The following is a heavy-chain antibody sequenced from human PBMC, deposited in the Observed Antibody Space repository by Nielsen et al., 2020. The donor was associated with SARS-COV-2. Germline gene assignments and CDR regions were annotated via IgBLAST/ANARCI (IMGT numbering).Heavy chain of an antibody. D-gene: IGHD7-27*01. J-gene: IGHJ6*02. CDR2: IYYSGST. V-gene: IGHV4-38-2*02. Sequence: SETLSLTCNVSGFPISGGFYWGWIRQPPGKGLEWIGKIYYSGSTYYNPSLQSRVTISVDTSKNQFSLKLMSVTAADTALYFCARDAAGENYFYGMDVWGQGTTVTVSS. CDR3: ARDAAGENYFYGMDV. CDR1: GFPISGGFY.